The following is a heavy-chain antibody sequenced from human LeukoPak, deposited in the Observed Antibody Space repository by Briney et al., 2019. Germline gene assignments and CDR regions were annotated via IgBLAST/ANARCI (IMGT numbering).Heavy chain of an antibody. CDR1: GLTFDDYA. D-gene: IGHD3-22*01. Sequence: GGSLRLSCAASGLTFDDYAMHWVRQAPGKGLEWVSLISGDGGSTYYADSVKGRFTISRDNSKNSLYLQMKSLRSEDTALYYCAKGDSSGYYAYYSDYWGQGTLDTVSS. J-gene: IGHJ4*02. V-gene: IGHV3-43*02. CDR3: AKGDSSGYYAYYSDY. CDR2: ISGDGGST.